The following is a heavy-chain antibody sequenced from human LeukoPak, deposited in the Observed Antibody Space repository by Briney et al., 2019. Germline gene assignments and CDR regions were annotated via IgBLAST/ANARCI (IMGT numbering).Heavy chain of an antibody. V-gene: IGHV3-7*01. J-gene: IGHJ4*02. CDR3: ARGDRSAWFGELSDY. Sequence: GGSLRLSCAASGFTFSSYWMSWVRQAPGKGLEGAANIKQDGSEKYYVDSVKGRFTISRDKAKNSLYLQMNSLRAEDTAVYYCARGDRSAWFGELSDYWGQGTLVTVSS. CDR2: IKQDGSEK. CDR1: GFTFSSYW. D-gene: IGHD3-10*01.